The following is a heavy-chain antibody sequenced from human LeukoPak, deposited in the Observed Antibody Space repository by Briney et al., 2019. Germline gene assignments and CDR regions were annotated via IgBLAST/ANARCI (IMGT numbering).Heavy chain of an antibody. J-gene: IGHJ6*02. D-gene: IGHD1-26*01. Sequence: ASVTVSCKASGYTFTDYHMHWVRQAPGRRPEWMGWINPNSGGTNFAQKFQGRVTMTRDMSISTAYMEVIRLRSDDTAVYYCARDALVGATAWYGMDVWGQGTTVTVSS. CDR3: ARDALVGATAWYGMDV. V-gene: IGHV1-2*02. CDR2: INPNSGGT. CDR1: GYTFTDYH.